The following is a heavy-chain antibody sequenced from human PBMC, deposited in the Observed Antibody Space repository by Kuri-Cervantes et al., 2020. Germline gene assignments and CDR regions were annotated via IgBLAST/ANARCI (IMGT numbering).Heavy chain of an antibody. CDR1: GFTFSSYA. CDR3: AKDWGYFDWLLDAFDI. D-gene: IGHD3-9*01. J-gene: IGHJ3*02. V-gene: IGHV3-23*01. Sequence: GGSLRLSCAASGFTFSSYAMSWVRQAPGKGLEWVSAISGSGGSTYYADSVKGRFTISRDNSKNTLYLQMNSLRAEDTAVYYCAKDWGYFDWLLDAFDIWGQGTMVTVSS. CDR2: ISGSGGST.